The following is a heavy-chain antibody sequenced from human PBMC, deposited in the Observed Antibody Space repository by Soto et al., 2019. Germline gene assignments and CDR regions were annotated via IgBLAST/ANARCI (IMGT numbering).Heavy chain of an antibody. CDR2: ISSSSSYI. V-gene: IGHV3-21*01. CDR3: AREEGVGENYDWTSFDY. Sequence: GGSLRLSCAASGFTFSSYSMNWVRQAPGKGLEWVSSISSSSSYIYYADSVKGRFTISRDNAKNSLYLQMNSLRAEDTAVYYCAREEGVGENYDWTSFDYWGQGTLVTVSS. J-gene: IGHJ4*02. CDR1: GFTFSSYS. D-gene: IGHD1-1*01.